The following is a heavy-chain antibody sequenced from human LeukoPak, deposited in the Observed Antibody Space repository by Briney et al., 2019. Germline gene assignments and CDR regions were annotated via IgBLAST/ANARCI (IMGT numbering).Heavy chain of an antibody. CDR3: ARDPSYGSGSYYDY. V-gene: IGHV4-39*06. CDR1: GGSIYSSSYY. D-gene: IGHD3-10*01. Sequence: SETLSLTCTVSGGSIYSSSYYWGWIRQPPGKGLEWIGTIYYSGSTYYNPSLNSRLTISVDTSKNLFALSLKSVTAADTAVYYCARDPSYGSGSYYDYWGQGTLVTVSS. CDR2: IYYSGST. J-gene: IGHJ4*02.